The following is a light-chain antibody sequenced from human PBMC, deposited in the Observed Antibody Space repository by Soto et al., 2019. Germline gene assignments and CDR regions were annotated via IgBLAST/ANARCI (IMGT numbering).Light chain of an antibody. CDR2: DIS. CDR3: QQYENLPYT. V-gene: IGKV1-33*01. J-gene: IGKJ2*01. Sequence: DIQMTQSASSLSASVGDRVTITCQASQVISNYLNWYQQKPGKAPKLLIYDISTLEIGVPSRFSGSGSGTDFTFTITGLQPEDIATYYCQQYENLPYTFGQGTKVDIK. CDR1: QVISNY.